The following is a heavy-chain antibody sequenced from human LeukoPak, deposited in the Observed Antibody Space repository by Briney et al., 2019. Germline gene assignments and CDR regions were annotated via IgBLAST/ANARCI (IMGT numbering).Heavy chain of an antibody. V-gene: IGHV4-39*01. D-gene: IGHD1-1*01. CDR3: ARHYLSDGILSAFDP. CDR2: IYYRGST. J-gene: IGHJ5*02. CDR1: GGSISSSPYY. Sequence: SETLSLTCTVSGGSISSSPYYWGWIRQPPGKGLEWIGTIYYRGSTYSNPSLNSRVTISLDTSKNQFSLRLRSVTAADTALYYCARHYLSDGILSAFDPWGQGTLVTVSS.